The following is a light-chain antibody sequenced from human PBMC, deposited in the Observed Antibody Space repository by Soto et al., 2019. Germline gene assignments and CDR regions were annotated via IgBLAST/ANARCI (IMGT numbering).Light chain of an antibody. J-gene: IGLJ3*02. CDR3: SSYTSSSRWV. CDR2: DVS. Sequence: QSVLTQPASVSGSPGQSITISCTGTSSDVGGYKYVSWYQQHPGKAHKLMIYDVSNRPSGVSNRFSGSKSGNTASLTISGLQAEDEADYHCSSYTSSSRWVFGGGTKLTVL. CDR1: SSDVGGYKY. V-gene: IGLV2-14*01.